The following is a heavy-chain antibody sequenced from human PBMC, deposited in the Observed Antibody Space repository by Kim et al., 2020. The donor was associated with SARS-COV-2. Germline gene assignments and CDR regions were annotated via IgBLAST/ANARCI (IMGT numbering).Heavy chain of an antibody. CDR2: MNEDGSER. J-gene: IGHJ4*02. Sequence: GGSLRLSCTASGFTFNTSWMTWVRQAPGKGLEWVANMNEDGSERYYVDSVKGRFTISRDNAKNSLYLQMNSLRVEDTAVYYCARDGGQRDDYWGQGTLVTVSS. CDR1: GFTFNTSW. D-gene: IGHD3-3*01. V-gene: IGHV3-7*01. CDR3: ARDGGQRDDY.